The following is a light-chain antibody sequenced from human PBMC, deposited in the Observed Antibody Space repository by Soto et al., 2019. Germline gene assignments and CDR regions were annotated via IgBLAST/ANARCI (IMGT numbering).Light chain of an antibody. CDR1: QSIRSS. CDR3: QQSYTTPYT. V-gene: IGKV1-39*01. J-gene: IGKJ2*01. Sequence: DIQMTQSPSSLSASVGDRVTITCRASQSIRSSLNWYQHKPGIAPQLLIYAASTLQSGVPSRFSGSGSGTDITLTITSLQPEDFATYVCQQSYTTPYTFGQGTKVEI. CDR2: AAS.